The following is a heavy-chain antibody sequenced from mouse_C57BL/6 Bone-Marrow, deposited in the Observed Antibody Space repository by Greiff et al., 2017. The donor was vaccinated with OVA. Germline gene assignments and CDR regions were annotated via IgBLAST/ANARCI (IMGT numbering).Heavy chain of an antibody. V-gene: IGHV1-74*01. D-gene: IGHD2-5*01. CDR2: IHPSDSDT. CDR3: AIPSYSTPFAY. J-gene: IGHJ3*01. CDR1: GYTFTSYW. Sequence: QVQLKQPGAELVKPGASVKVSCKASGYTFTSYWMHWVKQRPGQGLEWIGRIHPSDSDTNYNQKFKGKATLTVDKSSSTAYMQLSSLTSEDSAVYYCAIPSYSTPFAYWGQGTLVTVSA.